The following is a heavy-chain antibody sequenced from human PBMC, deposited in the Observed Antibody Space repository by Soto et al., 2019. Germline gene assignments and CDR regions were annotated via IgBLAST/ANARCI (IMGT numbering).Heavy chain of an antibody. CDR1: GFTFHDYA. J-gene: IGHJ6*02. D-gene: IGHD1-7*01. CDR2: ISWDGGGT. V-gene: IGHV3-43D*04. CDR3: ARDWANYTYYYGMDV. Sequence: PGGSLRLSCAASGFTFHDYAMHWVRRAPGKGLEWVSLISWDGGGTYYADSVKGRFTISRDNAKNSLYLQMNSLRAEDTAVYYCARDWANYTYYYGMDVWGQGTTVTVSS.